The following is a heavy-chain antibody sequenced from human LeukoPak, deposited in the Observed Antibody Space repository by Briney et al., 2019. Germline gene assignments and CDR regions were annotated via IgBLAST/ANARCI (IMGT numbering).Heavy chain of an antibody. CDR1: GYTFTSYG. D-gene: IGHD5-24*01. V-gene: IGHV1-18*01. Sequence: ASVKVSCKASGYTFTSYGISWVRQAPGQGLEWMGWINAYNCNTNYSQKLQGRVTMTTDTSTSTAYMELRSLRSDDTAVYYCARLGRDGYILDYWGQGTLVTVSS. CDR2: INAYNCNT. J-gene: IGHJ4*02. CDR3: ARLGRDGYILDY.